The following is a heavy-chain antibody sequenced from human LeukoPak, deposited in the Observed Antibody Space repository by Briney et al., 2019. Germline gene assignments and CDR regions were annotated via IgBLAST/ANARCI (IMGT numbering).Heavy chain of an antibody. V-gene: IGHV4-59*01. D-gene: IGHD2-2*01. Sequence: PSETLSLTCSVSGGSISSYYWSWIRQPPGKGLEYIGYIYYSGSTNYNPSLKSRVTISVDTSKDQFSLNLTSVTAADTAVYYCARLKCISTTCPSRYVMDVWGQGTTATVSS. CDR2: IYYSGST. CDR1: GGSISSYY. CDR3: ARLKCISTTCPSRYVMDV. J-gene: IGHJ6*02.